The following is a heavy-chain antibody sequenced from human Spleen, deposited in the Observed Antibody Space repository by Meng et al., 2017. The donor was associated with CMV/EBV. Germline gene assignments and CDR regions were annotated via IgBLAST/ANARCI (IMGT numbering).Heavy chain of an antibody. V-gene: IGHV3-48*03. CDR2: ISTTGSTI. J-gene: IGHJ4*02. CDR3: AREGRNWNFDF. CDR1: GFTFRSSA. D-gene: IGHD1-1*01. Sequence: GGSLRLSCAASGFTFRSSAMSWVRQAPGKGLEWVSYISTTGSTIYYADSVRGRFTISRDNAKMSLYLQMNSLRAEDTAVYYCAREGRNWNFDFWGQGTLGTVSS.